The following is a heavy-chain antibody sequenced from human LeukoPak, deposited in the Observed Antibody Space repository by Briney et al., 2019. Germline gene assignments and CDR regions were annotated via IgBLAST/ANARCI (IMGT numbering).Heavy chain of an antibody. Sequence: GGSLRLSCAASGFTFSSYVMSWVRQAPGKGLEWVSVISGSGGSTYYADSVKGRFTISRDNSKNTLYLQMNSLRAEDTAVYYCVRGDYGDYTLFDYWGQGTLVTVSS. J-gene: IGHJ4*02. CDR3: VRGDYGDYTLFDY. CDR2: ISGSGGST. V-gene: IGHV3-23*01. CDR1: GFTFSSYV. D-gene: IGHD4-17*01.